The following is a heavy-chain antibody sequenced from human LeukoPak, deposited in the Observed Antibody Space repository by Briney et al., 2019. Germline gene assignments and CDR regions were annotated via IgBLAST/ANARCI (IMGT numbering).Heavy chain of an antibody. V-gene: IGHV1-2*02. D-gene: IGHD2-8*01. CDR1: GYTFTDYY. J-gene: IGHJ4*02. CDR3: ARFNLGYCTNGVCSDY. Sequence: GASVRVSCKASGYTFTDYYMHWVRQAPGQGLEWMGWINPNSGVTNYAQNFQGRVTMTRDTSSSTAYMELSRLRSDDTAVYYCARFNLGYCTNGVCSDYWGQGTLVTVSS. CDR2: INPNSGVT.